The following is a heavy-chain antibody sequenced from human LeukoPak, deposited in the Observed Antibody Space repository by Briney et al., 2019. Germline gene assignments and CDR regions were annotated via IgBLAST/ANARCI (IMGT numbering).Heavy chain of an antibody. Sequence: PGGSLRLSCAASGFTFSSYAMHWVRQAPGKGLEWVAVISYDGSNKYYADSVKGRFTISRDNSKNTLYLQMNSLRAEDTAVYYCAKEGSLGYDFWSGYYPGDYWGQGTLVTVSS. V-gene: IGHV3-30-3*01. D-gene: IGHD3-3*01. CDR1: GFTFSSYA. CDR3: AKEGSLGYDFWSGYYPGDY. CDR2: ISYDGSNK. J-gene: IGHJ4*02.